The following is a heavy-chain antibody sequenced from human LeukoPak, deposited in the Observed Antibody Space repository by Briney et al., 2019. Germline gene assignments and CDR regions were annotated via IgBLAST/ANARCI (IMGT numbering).Heavy chain of an antibody. CDR2: IKQDGSEK. D-gene: IGHD2-15*01. CDR1: GFTFSSYW. CDR3: ARDVVVVAATSYYYYYYGMDV. Sequence: PGGSLRLSCAASGFTFSSYWMSWVRQAPGKGLEWVANIKQDGSEKYYVDSVKGRFTISRDNAKNSLYLQMNSLRAEDTAVYYCARDVVVVAATSYYYYYYGMDVWGQGTTVTVSS. J-gene: IGHJ6*02. V-gene: IGHV3-7*01.